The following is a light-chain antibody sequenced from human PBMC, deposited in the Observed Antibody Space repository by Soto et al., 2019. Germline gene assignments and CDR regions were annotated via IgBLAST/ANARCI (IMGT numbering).Light chain of an antibody. Sequence: EIVLTQSPGTLSLSPGERATLSCRASQSLSNNIYLAWYQQKPGQAPRLLMYGASTRATGIPARFSGSGSGTEFTLTISSLQSEDFAVYYCQEYDNWLTWTFGQGTKVDI. CDR2: GAS. CDR1: QSLSNN. V-gene: IGKV3-15*01. J-gene: IGKJ1*01. CDR3: QEYDNWLTWT.